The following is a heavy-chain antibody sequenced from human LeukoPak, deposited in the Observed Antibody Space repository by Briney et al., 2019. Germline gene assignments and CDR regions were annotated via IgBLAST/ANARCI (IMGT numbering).Heavy chain of an antibody. CDR2: ISAYNGNT. Sequence: RASVKVSCKASGGTFSSYAISWVRQAPGQGLEWMGWISAYNGNTNYAQKLQGRVTMTTDTSTSTAYMELRSLRSDDTAVYYCARAHHYYDTPRADYWGQGTLVTVSS. V-gene: IGHV1-18*01. J-gene: IGHJ4*02. CDR3: ARAHHYYDTPRADY. D-gene: IGHD3-22*01. CDR1: GGTFSSYA.